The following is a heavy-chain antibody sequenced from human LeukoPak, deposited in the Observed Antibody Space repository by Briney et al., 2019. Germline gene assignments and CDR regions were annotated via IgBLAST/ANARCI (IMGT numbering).Heavy chain of an antibody. CDR1: GGTFSSYA. D-gene: IGHD3-16*02. CDR3: ARVGLGELSLYAPFDY. Sequence: SVKVSCKASGGTFSSYAISWVRQAPGQGLEWMGGIIPIFGTANYAQKFQGRVTITADESTSTAYMELSSLRSEDTAVYYCARVGLGELSLYAPFDYWGQGTLVTVSS. J-gene: IGHJ4*02. CDR2: IIPIFGTA. V-gene: IGHV1-69*13.